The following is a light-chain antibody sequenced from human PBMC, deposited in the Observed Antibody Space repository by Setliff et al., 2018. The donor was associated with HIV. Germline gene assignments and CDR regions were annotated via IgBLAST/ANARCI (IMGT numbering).Light chain of an antibody. CDR3: SSYTSGSTRV. CDR2: ELS. J-gene: IGLJ1*01. CDR1: SNDVGGYNY. V-gene: IGLV2-14*01. Sequence: QSALTQPASVPGSPGQSITISCTGSSNDVGGYNYVSWYQQRPGKAPKLMISELSNRPSGVSNRFSGSKSGNTASLTISGLQAEDEADYYCSSYTSGSTRVFGTGTKVTVL.